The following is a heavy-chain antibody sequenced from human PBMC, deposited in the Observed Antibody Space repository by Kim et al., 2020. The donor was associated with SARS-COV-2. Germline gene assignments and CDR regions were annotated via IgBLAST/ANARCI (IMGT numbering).Heavy chain of an antibody. CDR3: ARYAPIAQWVSGRD. D-gene: IGHD3-22*01. CDR1: GFTFNTCA. Sequence: GGSLRLSCVASGFTFNTCAMTWVRQAPGKGLEWISAIDGSGQTRYYADSVRRRFSISRDNSKNTLYLPMNGLKGDDSAIYFCARYAPIAQWVSGRDWGEG. V-gene: IGHV3-23*01. CDR2: IDGSGQTR. J-gene: IGHJ1*01.